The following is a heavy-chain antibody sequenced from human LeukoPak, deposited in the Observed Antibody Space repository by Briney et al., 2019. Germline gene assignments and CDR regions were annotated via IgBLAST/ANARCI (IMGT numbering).Heavy chain of an antibody. CDR2: IYYSGST. CDR3: ARLLWFGELLGEGDY. Sequence: SETLSLTCTVSGGSISSYYWSWIRQPPGKGLEWIGCIYYSGSTNYNPSLKSRVTISVDTSKNQFSLKLSSVTAADTAVYYCARLLWFGELLGEGDYWGQGTLVTVSS. CDR1: GGSISSYY. D-gene: IGHD3-10*01. V-gene: IGHV4-59*01. J-gene: IGHJ4*02.